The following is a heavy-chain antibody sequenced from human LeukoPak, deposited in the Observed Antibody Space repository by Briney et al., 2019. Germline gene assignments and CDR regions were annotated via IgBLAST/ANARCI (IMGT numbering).Heavy chain of an antibody. D-gene: IGHD3-9*01. V-gene: IGHV3-30*18. CDR2: IPYDGSNK. Sequence: LSGGSLRLSCAASGFTFSSYGMHWVRQAPGKGLEWVAVIPYDGSNKYYADSVKGRFTISRDNSKNTLYLQMNSLRAEDTAVYYCAKSLRYFDWLLSDAFDIWGQGTMVTVSS. J-gene: IGHJ3*02. CDR1: GFTFSSYG. CDR3: AKSLRYFDWLLSDAFDI.